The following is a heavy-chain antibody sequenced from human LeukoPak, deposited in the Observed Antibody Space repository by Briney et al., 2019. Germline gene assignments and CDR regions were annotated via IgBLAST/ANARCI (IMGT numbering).Heavy chain of an antibody. CDR3: AKEDFSDYYFYYMDV. Sequence: GGALRLSCAADGVTSSSYDMYWVRRAPGKGREWGTFIRSDGSYKSYAEHVKGRCTTSTANSKTTLHLLMNSLRAEDTAVYYCAKEDFSDYYFYYMDVWGKGTTVTISS. CDR1: GVTSSSYD. V-gene: IGHV3-30*02. D-gene: IGHD2/OR15-2a*01. J-gene: IGHJ6*03. CDR2: IRSDGSYK.